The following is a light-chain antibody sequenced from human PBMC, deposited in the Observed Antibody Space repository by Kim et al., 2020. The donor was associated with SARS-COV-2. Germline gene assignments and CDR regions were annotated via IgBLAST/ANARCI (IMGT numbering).Light chain of an antibody. CDR1: SRKSYY. CDR3: NSRDSSGNHAV. CDR2: GKN. V-gene: IGLV3-19*01. J-gene: IGLJ7*01. Sequence: ALGQTVRITCQVDSRKSYYASWYQQKPGQAPVLVIYGKNNRPSGIPDRFSGSSSGNTASLTITGAQAEDEADYYCNSRDSSGNHAVFGGGTQLTVL.